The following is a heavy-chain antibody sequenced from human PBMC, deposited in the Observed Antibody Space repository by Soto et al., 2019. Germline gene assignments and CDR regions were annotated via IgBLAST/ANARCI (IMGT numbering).Heavy chain of an antibody. CDR2: ISGSGGST. Sequence: GGSLRLSCAASGFTFSSYAMSWVRQAPGKGLEWVSAISGSGGSTYYADSVKGRFTISRDNSKNTLYLQMNSLRAEDTAVYYCAKDRGWGRTSPKAENNWFDPWGQGTLVTVSS. J-gene: IGHJ5*02. D-gene: IGHD2-2*01. CDR3: AKDRGWGRTSPKAENNWFDP. CDR1: GFTFSSYA. V-gene: IGHV3-23*01.